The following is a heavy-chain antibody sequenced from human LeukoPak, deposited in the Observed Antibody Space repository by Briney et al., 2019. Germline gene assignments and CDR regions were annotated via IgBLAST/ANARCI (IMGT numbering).Heavy chain of an antibody. J-gene: IGHJ6*02. Sequence: PSETLSLTCTVSGGSISSYYWSWIRQPAGKGLEWIGRIYTSGSTNYNPSLKSRVTMSVDTSKNQFSLKLSSVTAADTAVYYCARAQRIAAAGTRRPFHYYYGMDVWGQGTLVTVSS. V-gene: IGHV4-4*07. CDR2: IYTSGST. CDR3: ARAQRIAAAGTRRPFHYYYGMDV. D-gene: IGHD6-13*01. CDR1: GGSISSYY.